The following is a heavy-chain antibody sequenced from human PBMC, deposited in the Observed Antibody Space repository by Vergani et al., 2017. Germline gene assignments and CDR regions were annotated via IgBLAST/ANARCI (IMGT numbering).Heavy chain of an antibody. D-gene: IGHD3-3*01. Sequence: QVQLVQSGAEVKKPGASVKVSCKASGYTFTGYYMHWVRQAPGQGLEWMGWINPNSGGTNYAQKFQGRVTMTRDTSISTAYMELSRLRSDDTAVYYCARYLRSSELRFLEWDVESRYGMDVWGQGTTVTVSS. J-gene: IGHJ6*02. V-gene: IGHV1-2*02. CDR1: GYTFTGYY. CDR3: ARYLRSSELRFLEWDVESRYGMDV. CDR2: INPNSGGT.